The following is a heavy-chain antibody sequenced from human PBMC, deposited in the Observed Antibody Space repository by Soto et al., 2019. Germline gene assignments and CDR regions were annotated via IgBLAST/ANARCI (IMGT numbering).Heavy chain of an antibody. Sequence: SETLSLTCTVSGAITSDFYWSWVRQSPQKGLEWIGYIYYTGHTNYNPSLKSRVTISMDTSMTQISLKLTAMTAADSAVYYCARGPAGNPVLFAFGLWGQRTMVTVSS. CDR1: GAITSDFY. V-gene: IGHV4-59*01. D-gene: IGHD1-1*01. J-gene: IGHJ3*01. CDR2: IYYTGHT. CDR3: ARGPAGNPVLFAFGL.